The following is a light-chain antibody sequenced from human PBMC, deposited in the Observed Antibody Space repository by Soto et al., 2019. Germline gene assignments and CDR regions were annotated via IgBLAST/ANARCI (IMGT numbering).Light chain of an antibody. CDR1: QRVLYSSNNKNY. Sequence: DIMMTTSPPSLAVSLGEGATINCKSSQRVLYSSNNKNYLAWYQQKPGQPPKLLIYWASTRESGVPDRFSGSGSGTDFTLTISSLQAEDVAVYYCQQYYSTPLTFGGGTKVDIK. CDR3: QQYYSTPLT. CDR2: WAS. J-gene: IGKJ4*01. V-gene: IGKV4-1*01.